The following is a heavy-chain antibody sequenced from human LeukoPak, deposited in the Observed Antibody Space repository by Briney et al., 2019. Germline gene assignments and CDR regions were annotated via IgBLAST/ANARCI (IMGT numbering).Heavy chain of an antibody. CDR2: IIPIFGTA. CDR1: GGTFSSYA. CDR3: ARALCKGYCSSTSSHFGY. J-gene: IGHJ4*02. V-gene: IGHV1-69*13. Sequence: SVKVSCKASGGTFSSYAISWVRQAPGQGLEWMGGIIPIFGTANYAQKFQGRVTITADESTSTANMELSSLRSEDTAVYYCARALCKGYCSSTSSHFGYWGQGTLVTVSS. D-gene: IGHD2-2*01.